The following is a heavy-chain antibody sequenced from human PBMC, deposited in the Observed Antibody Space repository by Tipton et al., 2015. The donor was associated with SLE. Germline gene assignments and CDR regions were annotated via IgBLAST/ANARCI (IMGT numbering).Heavy chain of an antibody. CDR1: GFMFSSYA. CDR2: ISGAGDST. CDR3: ARDGPARGHYFDY. D-gene: IGHD3-10*01. V-gene: IGHV3-23*01. Sequence: GSLRLSCAASGFMFSSYAMRWVRQAPGKGLEWVSVISGAGDSTSYADSVKGRFTISRDNAKNSLYLQMNSLRAEDTAVYYCARDGPARGHYFDYWGQGTLVTVSS. J-gene: IGHJ4*02.